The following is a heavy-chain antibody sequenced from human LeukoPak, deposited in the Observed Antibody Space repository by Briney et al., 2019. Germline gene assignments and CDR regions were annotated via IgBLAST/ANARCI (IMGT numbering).Heavy chain of an antibody. CDR3: AREGFGELSY. D-gene: IGHD3-10*01. CDR2: IYTSGST. CDR1: GGSISSGSYY. J-gene: IGHJ4*02. V-gene: IGHV4-61*02. Sequence: SETLSLTCTVSGGSISSGSYYWSWIRQPAGKGLEWIGRIYTSGSTNYNPSLKSRVTISVDTSKNQFSLKLSSVTAADTAVYYCAREGFGELSYWGQGTLVTVSS.